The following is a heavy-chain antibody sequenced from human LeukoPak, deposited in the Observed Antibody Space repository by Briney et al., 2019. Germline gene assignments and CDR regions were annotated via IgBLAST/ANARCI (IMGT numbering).Heavy chain of an antibody. CDR3: ARGASDDSSGYYPFRYYYMDV. CDR2: MNPNSGNT. J-gene: IGHJ6*03. D-gene: IGHD3-22*01. V-gene: IGHV1-8*03. CDR1: GYTFTSYD. Sequence: ASVKVSCKASGYTFTSYDINWVRQATGQGLEWMGWMNPNSGNTGYAQKFQGRVTITRNTSISTAYMELSSLRSEDTAVYYCARGASDDSSGYYPFRYYYMDVWGKGTTVTISS.